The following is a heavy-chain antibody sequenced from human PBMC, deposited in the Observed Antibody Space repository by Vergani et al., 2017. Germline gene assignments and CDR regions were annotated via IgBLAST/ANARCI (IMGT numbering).Heavy chain of an antibody. J-gene: IGHJ3*01. Sequence: QVQLQESGPGLVKPSQTLSLICTVSGASINNDFYYWHWIRQPAGKGLVWIGRIYVSGITDYNSSLQSRVSMSVDTSKNQFSLTLTSVTAADTAVYYCAKDNKQLRPRAFDLWGQGIMVTVSS. V-gene: IGHV4-61*02. D-gene: IGHD4-23*01. CDR2: IYVSGIT. CDR3: AKDNKQLRPRAFDL. CDR1: GASINNDFYY.